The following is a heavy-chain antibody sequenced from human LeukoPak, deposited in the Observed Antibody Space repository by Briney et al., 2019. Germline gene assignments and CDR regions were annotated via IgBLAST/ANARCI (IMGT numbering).Heavy chain of an antibody. Sequence: ASVKISCKASGYTFTGYYMHRVRQAPGQGLEWMGWINPNSGGTNYAQKFQGRVTMTRDTSISTAYTELSRLRSDDTAVYYCARIAARPKHNWFDPWGQGTLVTVSS. CDR1: GYTFTGYY. V-gene: IGHV1-2*02. D-gene: IGHD6-6*01. CDR2: INPNSGGT. CDR3: ARIAARPKHNWFDP. J-gene: IGHJ5*02.